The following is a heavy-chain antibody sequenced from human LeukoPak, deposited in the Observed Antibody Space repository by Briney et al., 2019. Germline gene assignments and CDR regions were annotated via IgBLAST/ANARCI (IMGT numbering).Heavy chain of an antibody. J-gene: IGHJ6*02. CDR1: GFTVSSNY. CDR2: IYGGGNI. CDR3: AKILERELQYYYYGMDV. V-gene: IGHV3-53*01. D-gene: IGHD5-24*01. Sequence: PGGSLRLSCAASGFTVSSNYMNWVRQAPGKGLEWVSVIYGGGNIYYADSVKGRFTISRDNSKNTLYLQMNSLRAEDTAVYYCAKILERELQYYYYGMDVWGQGTSVTVSS.